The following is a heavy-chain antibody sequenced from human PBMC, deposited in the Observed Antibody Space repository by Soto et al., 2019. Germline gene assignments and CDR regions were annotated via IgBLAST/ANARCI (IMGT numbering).Heavy chain of an antibody. D-gene: IGHD6-13*01. J-gene: IGHJ5*02. V-gene: IGHV4-59*08. CDR2: IYYSGST. Sequence: SETLSLTCTVSGGSISSYYWSWIRQPPGKGLEWIGYIYYSGSTNYNPSLKSRVTISVDTSKNQFSLKLSSVTAADTAVYSCARQAVQQQLVRGWFDPWGQGTLVTVSS. CDR3: ARQAVQQQLVRGWFDP. CDR1: GGSISSYY.